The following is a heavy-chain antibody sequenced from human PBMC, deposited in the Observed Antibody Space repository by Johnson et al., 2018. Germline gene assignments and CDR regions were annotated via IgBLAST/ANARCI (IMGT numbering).Heavy chain of an antibody. D-gene: IGHD6-13*01. CDR1: GYTFTNYA. J-gene: IGHJ3*02. V-gene: IGHV7-4-1*01. CDR3: ARAGIGAAAGTLAAFDI. CDR2: INTNTGNP. Sequence: VQLVESGSELKKPGASVKVSCKASGYTFTNYAMNWVRQAPGQGLEWMGWINTNTGNPTYAQGFTGRFVFSLDTSVSTAYLQICSLKAEDTAVYYCARAGIGAAAGTLAAFDIWGQGTMVTVSS.